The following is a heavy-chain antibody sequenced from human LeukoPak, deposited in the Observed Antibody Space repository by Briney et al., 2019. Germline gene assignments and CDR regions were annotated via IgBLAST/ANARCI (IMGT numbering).Heavy chain of an antibody. D-gene: IGHD6-13*01. CDR3: AKFSSSWYSFDY. CDR1: GLTVSSNY. V-gene: IGHV3-53*01. J-gene: IGHJ4*02. Sequence: PGGSLRLSCAASGLTVSSNYMSWVRQAPGKGLEWVSVIYSGGSTYYADSVKGRFTISRDNAKNSLYLQMNSLRAEDTAVYYCAKFSSSWYSFDYWGQGTLVTVSS. CDR2: IYSGGST.